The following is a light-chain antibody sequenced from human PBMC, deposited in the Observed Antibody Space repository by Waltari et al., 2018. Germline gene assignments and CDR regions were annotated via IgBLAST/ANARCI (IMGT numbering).Light chain of an antibody. Sequence: EIVLTQSPGTLSLSPGDRATLSCRASQRVSSSYLAWYQQKPGRAPRLLIYGASSRATGIPDRFSDSGSGTDFTLTISRLEPEDFAVYYCLQYGTSPFTFDQGTKLEIK. V-gene: IGKV3-20*01. CDR1: QRVSSSY. CDR3: LQYGTSPFT. CDR2: GAS. J-gene: IGKJ2*01.